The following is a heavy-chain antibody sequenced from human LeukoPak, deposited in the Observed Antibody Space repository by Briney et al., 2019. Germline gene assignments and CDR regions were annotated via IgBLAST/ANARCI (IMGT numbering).Heavy chain of an antibody. D-gene: IGHD2-15*01. CDR3: ARDVVSRYFDL. CDR1: EFTFRNYG. CDR2: IWYDGSKK. V-gene: IGHV3-33*01. Sequence: PGGSLRLSCAASEFTFRNYGMHWVRQAPGKGLEWVAVIWYDGSKKYYEDSVKDRFTIFRDNSKNTLYLQMNSLRAEDTAVYYCARDVVSRYFDLWGRGTLVTVSS. J-gene: IGHJ2*01.